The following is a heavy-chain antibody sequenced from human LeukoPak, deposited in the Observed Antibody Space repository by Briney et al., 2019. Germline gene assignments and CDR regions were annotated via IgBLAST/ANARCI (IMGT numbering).Heavy chain of an antibody. CDR2: INPNSGGT. V-gene: IGHV1-2*02. D-gene: IGHD2-8*02. CDR3: ASHQASNTDYFDY. CDR1: GYTFTGYY. J-gene: IGHJ4*02. Sequence: ASVKVSCKASGYTFTGYYIHWVRQAPGQGLEWMGWINPNSGGTNYAQKFQGRVTMTRDTSISTAYMELSRLRSDDTAVYYCASHQASNTDYFDYWGQGTLVSVSS.